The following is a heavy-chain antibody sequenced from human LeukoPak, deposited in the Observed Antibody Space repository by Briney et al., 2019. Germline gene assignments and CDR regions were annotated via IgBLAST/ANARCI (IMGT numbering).Heavy chain of an antibody. CDR3: ARAFSSSTWQTEVDY. Sequence: SETLSLTCEVHGESLSGYYWTWIRQSPGKGLEWIGEIYQSGSTNYNPSLKSRVNISIDESKNQFSLKLTSVTAADTAVYYCARAFSSSTWQTEVDYWGQGTLVTVSS. V-gene: IGHV4-34*01. J-gene: IGHJ4*02. CDR1: GESLSGYY. CDR2: IYQSGST. D-gene: IGHD6-13*01.